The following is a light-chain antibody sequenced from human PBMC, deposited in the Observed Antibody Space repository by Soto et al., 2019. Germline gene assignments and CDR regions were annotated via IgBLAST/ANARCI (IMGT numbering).Light chain of an antibody. V-gene: IGLV2-14*01. CDR3: SSPTNSPTLV. CDR1: SRDVGGYNY. Sequence: QSALTQPASVSGSPGQSITISCTGTSRDVGGYNYVSWVQQHPGKAPKPMIYDVSTRPSGVSNRFSGSKSGNTASLTISGLRAEDEDDHYCSSPTNSPTLVFGGGTKLTVL. J-gene: IGLJ2*01. CDR2: DVS.